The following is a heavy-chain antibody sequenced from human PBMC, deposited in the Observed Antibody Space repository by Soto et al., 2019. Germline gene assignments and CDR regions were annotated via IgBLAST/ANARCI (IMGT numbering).Heavy chain of an antibody. CDR3: ARSRWYYDSSGPSFY. D-gene: IGHD3-22*01. Sequence: ASVKVSCKASGYTFTSYYMHWVRQAPGQGLEWMGGIIPIFGTANYAQKFQGRVTITADESTSTAYMELSSLRSEDTAVYYCARSRWYYDSSGPSFYWGQGTLVTVSS. CDR1: GYTFTSYY. V-gene: IGHV1-69*13. J-gene: IGHJ4*02. CDR2: IIPIFGTA.